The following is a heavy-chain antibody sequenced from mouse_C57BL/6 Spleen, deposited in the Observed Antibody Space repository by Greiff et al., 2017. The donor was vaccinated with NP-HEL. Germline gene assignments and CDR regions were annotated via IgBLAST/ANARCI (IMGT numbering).Heavy chain of an antibody. D-gene: IGHD2-4*01. J-gene: IGHJ1*03. CDR1: GYTFTSYW. Sequence: QVQLQQPGAELVRPGTSVKLSCKASGYTFTSYWMHWVKQRPGQGLEWIGVIDPSDSYTNYNQKFKGKATLTVGTSSSTAYMQLSSLTSEDSAVYYCARWDYDGYFDVWGTGTTVTVSS. V-gene: IGHV1-59*01. CDR3: ARWDYDGYFDV. CDR2: IDPSDSYT.